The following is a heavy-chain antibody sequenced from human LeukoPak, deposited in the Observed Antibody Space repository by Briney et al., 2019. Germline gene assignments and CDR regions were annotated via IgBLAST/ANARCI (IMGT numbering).Heavy chain of an antibody. CDR1: GFTFSSYW. D-gene: IGHD6-13*01. V-gene: IGHV3-7*01. CDR3: VRGGIASAFDI. CDR2: IKQDGSEK. J-gene: IGHJ3*02. Sequence: QTGGSLRLSCAASGFTFSSYWMTWVRQAPGKGLEWVANIKQDGSEKYYVDSVKGRFTISRDNAKSTLYLHMNSLRAEDTAVYYCVRGGIASAFDIWGQGTMVTVS.